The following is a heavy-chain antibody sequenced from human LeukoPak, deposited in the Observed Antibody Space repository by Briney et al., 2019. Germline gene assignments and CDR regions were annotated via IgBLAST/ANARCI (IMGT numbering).Heavy chain of an antibody. J-gene: IGHJ4*02. CDR2: INHSGST. D-gene: IGHD6-13*01. V-gene: IGHV4-34*01. CDR1: GGSFSGYY. CDR3: ARGLRPGMVNGSSCYDY. Sequence: SETLSLTCAVYGGSFSGYYWSWIRQPPGKGLEWIGEINHSGSTNYNPSLKSRVTISVDTSKNQFSLKLSSVTAADTAVYYCARGLRPGMVNGSSCYDYWGQGTLVTVSS.